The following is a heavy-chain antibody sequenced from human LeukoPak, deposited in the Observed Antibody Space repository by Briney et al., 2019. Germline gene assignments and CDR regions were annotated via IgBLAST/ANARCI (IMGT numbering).Heavy chain of an antibody. CDR1: EFSVGSNY. CDR3: ARRVVGATSVDYFDY. V-gene: IGHV3-66*04. D-gene: IGHD1-26*01. Sequence: GGSLRLSCAASEFSVGSNYMTWVRQTPGKGLEWVSVISSGGTTYYADSVKGRFTISRDNSKNTVSLQMNSLRAEDTAVYYCARRVVGATSVDYFDYWGQGTLVTVSS. CDR2: ISSGGTT. J-gene: IGHJ4*02.